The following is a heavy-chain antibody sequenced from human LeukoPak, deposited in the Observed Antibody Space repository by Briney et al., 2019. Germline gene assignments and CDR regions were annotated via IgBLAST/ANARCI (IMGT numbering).Heavy chain of an antibody. CDR2: ISGSGGST. J-gene: IGHJ4*02. D-gene: IGHD2-2*02. V-gene: IGHV3-23*01. CDR3: AKDRDIVVVPAAILY. CDR1: GFTFSSYA. Sequence: GSLKLSCAASGFTFSSYAMSWVRQAPGKGLEWVSAISGSGGSTYYADSVKGRFTISRDNSKNTLYLQMNSLRAEDTAIYYCAKDRDIVVVPAAILYWGQGTLVTVSS.